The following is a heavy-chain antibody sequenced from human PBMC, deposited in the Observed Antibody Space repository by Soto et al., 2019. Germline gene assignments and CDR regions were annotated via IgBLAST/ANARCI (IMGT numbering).Heavy chain of an antibody. D-gene: IGHD5-18*01. CDR1: GFTFSSYA. Sequence: GGSLRLSCAASGFTFSSYAMSWVRQAPGKGLEWVSAISGSGGSTYYADSVKGRFTISRDNSKNTLYLQMNSLRAEDTAVYYCAKRSSSPDVGIQLWYPDYWGQGTLVTVSS. CDR3: AKRSSSPDVGIQLWYPDY. J-gene: IGHJ4*02. V-gene: IGHV3-23*01. CDR2: ISGSGGST.